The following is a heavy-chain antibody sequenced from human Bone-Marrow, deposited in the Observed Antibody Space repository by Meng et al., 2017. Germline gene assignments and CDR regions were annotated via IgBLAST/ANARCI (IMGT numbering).Heavy chain of an antibody. D-gene: IGHD6-19*01. CDR3: ARDPYSSGWYSFDY. CDR2: INPNSGGT. Sequence: ASVKVSCKASGYTFAAYWIQWVRQAPGQGLEWMGRINPNSGGTNYAQKFQGRVTMTRDTSISTAYMELSRLRSDDTAVYYCARDPYSSGWYSFDYWGQGTLVTVSS. CDR1: GYTFAAYW. V-gene: IGHV1-2*06. J-gene: IGHJ4*02.